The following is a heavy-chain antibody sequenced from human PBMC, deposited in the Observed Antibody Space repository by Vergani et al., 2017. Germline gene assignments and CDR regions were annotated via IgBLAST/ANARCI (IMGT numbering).Heavy chain of an antibody. CDR1: GGSISSGSYY. D-gene: IGHD5-18*01. J-gene: IGHJ6*02. V-gene: IGHV4-61*02. CDR2: IYTSGST. Sequence: QVQLQESGPGLVKPSQTLSLTCTVSGGSISSGSYYWSWIRQPAGKGLEWIGRIYTSGSTNYNPSLKSRVTISVDTSKHQFSLKLSSATAADTAVYYCARERCSYGYYYGMDVWGQGTTVTVSS. CDR3: ARERCSYGYYYGMDV.